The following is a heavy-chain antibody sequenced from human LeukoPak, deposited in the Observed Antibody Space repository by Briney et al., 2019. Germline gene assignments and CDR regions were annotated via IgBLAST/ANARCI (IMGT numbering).Heavy chain of an antibody. D-gene: IGHD3-10*01. V-gene: IGHV4-34*01. CDR1: GGSFSGYY. J-gene: IGHJ3*01. CDR3: AMGVFASGSYIGLDF. Sequence: SQTLSLTCAVYGGSFSGYYWSWIRQPPGKGLEWIGEINHSGSTNYNPSLKSRVSISMDTSKTQLSLRLTYVTAADAGVYYCAMGVFASGSYIGLDFWGPGTAVSV. CDR2: INHSGST.